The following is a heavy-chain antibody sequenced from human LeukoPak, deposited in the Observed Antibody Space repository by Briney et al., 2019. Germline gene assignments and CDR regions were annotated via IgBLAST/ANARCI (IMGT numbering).Heavy chain of an antibody. CDR1: GGSISTYY. J-gene: IGHJ4*02. CDR2: IYTSGST. D-gene: IGHD3-22*01. CDR3: ARAGDSSGYEYYFDY. Sequence: SETLSLTCTVSGGSISTYYWSWIRQPAGKGLEWIGRIYTSGSTNYNPSLKSRVTMSVDMSTNQFSLKLSSVTAADTAVYYCARAGDSSGYEYYFDYWGQGTLVTVSS. V-gene: IGHV4-4*07.